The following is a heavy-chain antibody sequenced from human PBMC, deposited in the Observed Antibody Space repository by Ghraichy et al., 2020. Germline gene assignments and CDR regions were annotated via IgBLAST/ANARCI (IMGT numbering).Heavy chain of an antibody. J-gene: IGHJ6*02. V-gene: IGHV3-23*01. CDR3: ASPNYDILTGYYNVMGYYYYGMDV. Sequence: GGSLRLSCAASGFTFSSYAMSWVRQAPGKGLEWVSAISGSGGSTYYADSVKGRFTISRDNSKNTLYLQMNSLRAEDTAVYYCASPNYDILTGYYNVMGYYYYGMDVWGQGTTVTVSS. CDR2: ISGSGGST. D-gene: IGHD3-9*01. CDR1: GFTFSSYA.